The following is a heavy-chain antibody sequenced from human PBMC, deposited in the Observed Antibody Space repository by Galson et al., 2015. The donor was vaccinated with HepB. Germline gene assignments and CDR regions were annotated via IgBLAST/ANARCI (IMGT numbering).Heavy chain of an antibody. Sequence: SLRLSCAASGFTFDNYAMHWVRLAPGKGLEWVSGISWNSDNIVYADSVKGRFTISRDNAKNSLYLQMNSLRAEDTALYYCAKDQGVYYYYFVDVWGKGTTVTVSS. CDR2: ISWNSDNI. CDR1: GFTFDNYA. V-gene: IGHV3-9*01. J-gene: IGHJ6*03. CDR3: AKDQGVYYYYFVDV. D-gene: IGHD3-10*01.